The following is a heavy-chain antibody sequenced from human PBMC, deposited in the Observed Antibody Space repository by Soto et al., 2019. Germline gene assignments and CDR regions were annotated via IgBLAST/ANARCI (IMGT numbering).Heavy chain of an antibody. D-gene: IGHD4-17*01. V-gene: IGHV3-30-3*01. CDR3: ARGGHDYGDPADPYYYYGMAV. Sequence: QVQLVESGGGVVQAGRSLRLSCAASGFTFSSYAMHWVRQAPGKGLEWVAGISYDGSNKYYADSGKGRFTISRANSKNTLYLQMNSLRAEDTAVYYCARGGHDYGDPADPYYYYGMAVWGQGTTVTVSS. CDR1: GFTFSSYA. J-gene: IGHJ6*02. CDR2: ISYDGSNK.